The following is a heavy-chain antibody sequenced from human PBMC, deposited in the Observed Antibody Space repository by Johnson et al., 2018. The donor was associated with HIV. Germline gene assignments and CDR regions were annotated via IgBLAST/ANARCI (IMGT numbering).Heavy chain of an antibody. CDR3: ANLLITWTFGVVLDDAFDI. J-gene: IGHJ3*02. Sequence: QVQLVESGGGVVQPGRSLRLSCAASGFRFSSYAMHWVRQAPGKGLEWVAVISYDGNKKYYADSVKGRFTISRDNSKNTLYLQMNSLRTEDTAVYYCANLLITWTFGVVLDDAFDIWGQGTMVTVSS. V-gene: IGHV3-30*04. CDR2: ISYDGNKK. D-gene: IGHD3-3*01. CDR1: GFRFSSYA.